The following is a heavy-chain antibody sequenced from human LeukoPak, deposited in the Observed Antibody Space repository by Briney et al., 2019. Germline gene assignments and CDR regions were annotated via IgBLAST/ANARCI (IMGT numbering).Heavy chain of an antibody. D-gene: IGHD1-26*01. J-gene: IGHJ5*02. CDR1: GYTFTSVG. CDR2: ISGYNGNT. CDR3: ARDGRWELLGWFDP. V-gene: IGHV1-18*01. Sequence: ASVKGACKASGYTFTSVGVNWVRQAPGQGLEWIGWISGYNGNTNFAQKLQGRVTMTTDTSTTTAYMELRSLRSDDTAVYYCARDGRWELLGWFDPWGQGTLVTVSS.